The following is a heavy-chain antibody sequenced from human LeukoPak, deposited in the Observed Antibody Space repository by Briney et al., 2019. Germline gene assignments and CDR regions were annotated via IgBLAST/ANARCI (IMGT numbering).Heavy chain of an antibody. CDR2: IRYDGSNK. CDR1: GFTFSSYG. V-gene: IGHV3-30*02. CDR3: AKNRVRYCSSTSCFYFDY. J-gene: IGHJ4*02. Sequence: QPGGSLRLSCAASGFTFSSYGMHWVRQAPGKGLEWVAFIRYDGSNKNYADSVKGRFTISRDNSKNTLYLQMNSLRAEDTAVYYCAKNRVRYCSSTSCFYFDYWGQGTLVTVSS. D-gene: IGHD2-2*01.